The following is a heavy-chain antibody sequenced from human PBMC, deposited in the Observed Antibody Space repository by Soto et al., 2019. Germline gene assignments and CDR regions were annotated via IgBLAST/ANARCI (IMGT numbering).Heavy chain of an antibody. D-gene: IGHD5-12*01. Sequence: SETLSLTCTVSGGSINTFYWSWVRQPAGKGLEWIGRIFSSGSTSFNPSLESRVAVSVDTSKNHFSLNLSSVTAADMAVYYCAREGSYSAYNFAHGIQLWSFDFWGQGALVTVSS. CDR1: GGSINTFY. CDR2: IFSSGST. J-gene: IGHJ4*02. V-gene: IGHV4-4*07. CDR3: AREGSYSAYNFAHGIQLWSFDF.